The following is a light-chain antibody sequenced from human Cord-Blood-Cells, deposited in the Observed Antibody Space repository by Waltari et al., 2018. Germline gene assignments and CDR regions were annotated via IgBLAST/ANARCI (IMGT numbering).Light chain of an antibody. CDR3: QQSYSTPLT. J-gene: IGKJ4*01. V-gene: IGKV1-39*01. CDR1: QSINSY. CDR2: AAS. Sequence: DIQMTQSPSSLSASVGDRVTITYRARQSINSYLNWYQQKPGKAPKLLIYAASSLQSGVPSRFSGSGSGTDFTLTISSLQPEDFATYYCQQSYSTPLTFGGGTKVEIK.